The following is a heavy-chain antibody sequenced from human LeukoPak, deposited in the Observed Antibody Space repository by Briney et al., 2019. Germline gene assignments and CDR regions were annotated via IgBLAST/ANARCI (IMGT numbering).Heavy chain of an antibody. D-gene: IGHD2-2*01. CDR1: GGTFSSYA. J-gene: IGHJ6*03. CDR3: ARHPSMVVVPAAIEYYYYMDV. V-gene: IGHV1-69*05. CDR2: IIPIFGTA. Sequence: SVKVSCKASGGTFSSYAISWVRQAPGQGLEWMGGIIPIFGTANYAQKFQGRVTITTDESTSTAYMELSSLRSEDTAVYYCARHPSMVVVPAAIEYYYYMDVWGKGTTVTVSS.